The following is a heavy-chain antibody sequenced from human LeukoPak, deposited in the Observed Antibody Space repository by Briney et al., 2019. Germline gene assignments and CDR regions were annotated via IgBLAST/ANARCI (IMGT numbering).Heavy chain of an antibody. J-gene: IGHJ4*02. CDR1: GFTLSNYG. V-gene: IGHV3-30*02. D-gene: IGHD6-25*01. CDR2: IRYDGSNE. CDR3: AKSPRGTAASDY. Sequence: GGSLRLSCAASGFTLSNYGMHWVRQAPGKGLEWVTFIRYDGSNEKYADSVKGRFTISRDNSKNTLYLQMNSLRAEDTALYYCAKSPRGTAASDYWGQGTLVTVSS.